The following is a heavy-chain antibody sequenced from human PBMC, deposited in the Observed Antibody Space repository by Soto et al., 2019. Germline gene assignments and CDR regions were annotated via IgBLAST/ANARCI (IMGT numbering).Heavy chain of an antibody. D-gene: IGHD3-10*01. J-gene: IGHJ6*02. V-gene: IGHV4-39*01. Sequence: SITCTVSGGSVSSSSYYWGWIRQPPGKGLEWIGSIYYSGSTYYNPSLKSRVTISVDTSKNQFSLKLSSVTAADTAVYYCARHHYYGSGSLFGMDVWGQGTTVTVSS. CDR3: ARHHYYGSGSLFGMDV. CDR2: IYYSGST. CDR1: GGSVSSSSYY.